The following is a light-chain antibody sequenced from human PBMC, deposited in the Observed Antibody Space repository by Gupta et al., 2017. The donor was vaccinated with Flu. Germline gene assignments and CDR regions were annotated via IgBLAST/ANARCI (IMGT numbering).Light chain of an antibody. Sequence: STTISWTGTSSEIGSYNYVYWDQQHPGQAHKLLIYGVTKRPAGVSHRFSASKSGDTASLTISGRQAEDEADYYCSACISSSTLVFGGGTKLTVL. CDR2: GVT. CDR1: SSEIGSYNY. V-gene: IGLV2-14*01. J-gene: IGLJ2*01. CDR3: SACISSSTLV.